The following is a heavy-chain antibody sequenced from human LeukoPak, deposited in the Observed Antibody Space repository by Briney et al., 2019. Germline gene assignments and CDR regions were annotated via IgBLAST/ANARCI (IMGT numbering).Heavy chain of an antibody. CDR3: ARAGGRGYSYGPEFYMDV. J-gene: IGHJ6*03. Sequence: ASVKVSCKASGYTFTGYYMHWVRQAPGQGLEWMGWINPNSGGTNYAQKFQGRVTMTRDTSISTAYMELSRLRSADTAVYYCARAGGRGYSYGPEFYMDVWGKGTTVTVSS. D-gene: IGHD5-18*01. V-gene: IGHV1-2*02. CDR2: INPNSGGT. CDR1: GYTFTGYY.